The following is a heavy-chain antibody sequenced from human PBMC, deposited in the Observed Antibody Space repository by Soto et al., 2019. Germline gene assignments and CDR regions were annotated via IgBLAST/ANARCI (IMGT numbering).Heavy chain of an antibody. CDR2: ISSSSNYK. Sequence: VQMVESGGGVVQPGRSLRLSCAASGFTFSSYMMNWVRQAPGKGLEWVSSISSSSNYKYYADSVKGRFTISRDNAKNSLYLQMNSLRAEDTAVYYCARDPSPYDFWSGYSVWGLDYWGQGTLVTVSS. J-gene: IGHJ4*02. V-gene: IGHV3-21*01. CDR3: ARDPSPYDFWSGYSVWGLDY. D-gene: IGHD3-3*01. CDR1: GFTFSSYM.